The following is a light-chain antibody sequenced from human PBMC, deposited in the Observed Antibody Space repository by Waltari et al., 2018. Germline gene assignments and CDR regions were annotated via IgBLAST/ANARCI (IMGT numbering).Light chain of an antibody. Sequence: AIQLTQSPSSLSASVGDRVTVTCRASQGISNTLAWYQQKPGKAPKLLIYDASTLESGVPSRFSGSGSGTDFTLTISSLQPEDFATYYCQQYFDASRTFGQGTKLEIK. CDR3: QQYFDASRT. CDR2: DAS. CDR1: QGISNT. V-gene: IGKV1-13*02. J-gene: IGKJ2*01.